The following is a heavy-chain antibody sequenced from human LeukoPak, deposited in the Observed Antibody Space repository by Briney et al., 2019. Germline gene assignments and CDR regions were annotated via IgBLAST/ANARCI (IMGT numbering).Heavy chain of an antibody. CDR2: IKQDGSEK. J-gene: IGHJ4*02. Sequence: GGSLRLSCAASGFTFSSYWMSWIRQAPGKGLEWVANIKQDGSEKYYVDSVEGRFTISRDNAKNSLYLQMNSLRAEDTAVYYCARSPHIVVSDYWGQGTLVTVSS. D-gene: IGHD2-21*01. CDR3: ARSPHIVVSDY. V-gene: IGHV3-7*05. CDR1: GFTFSSYW.